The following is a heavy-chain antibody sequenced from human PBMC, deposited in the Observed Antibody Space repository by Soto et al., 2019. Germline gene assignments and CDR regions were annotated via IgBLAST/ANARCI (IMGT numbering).Heavy chain of an antibody. CDR3: ASEYCAGGRCYVPYY. Sequence: ASVKVSCKASGYRFTTFGISWVRQAPGQGLEWMGWISAYNTNRKYTQKFQDRVTMTTDTSTSTVYMELRSLRSDDTAVYYCASEYCAGGRCYVPYYWGQGTLVIVSS. CDR2: ISAYNTNR. CDR1: GYRFTTFG. V-gene: IGHV1-18*01. J-gene: IGHJ4*02. D-gene: IGHD2-15*01.